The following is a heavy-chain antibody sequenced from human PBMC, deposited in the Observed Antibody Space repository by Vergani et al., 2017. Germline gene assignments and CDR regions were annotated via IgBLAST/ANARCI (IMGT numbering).Heavy chain of an antibody. V-gene: IGHV3-30*18. CDR1: GFKFSNFG. Sequence: QVQLVESGGNLVQPGRSLRLSCAAAGFKFSNFGMHWVRQVPGKGLEWVAFISYNGGNQYYADSVKGRFTISRDNSKKMLYLEMNSLRNDDTALYYCTKGPQQRLNVLDNWGQGTLVTVSS. CDR2: ISYNGGNQ. CDR3: TKGPQQRLNVLDN. J-gene: IGHJ4*01. D-gene: IGHD6-25*01.